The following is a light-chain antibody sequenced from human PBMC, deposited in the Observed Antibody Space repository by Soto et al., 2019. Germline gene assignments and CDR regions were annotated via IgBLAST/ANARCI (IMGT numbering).Light chain of an antibody. Sequence: EIVLTQSPATLSLSPGERATLSCRTSQSVSYNLAWYQQNPGQAPSLLIYDASNRATGVPARFSGSGSGTNFSLTIISLEHDDFAVDYCQQRGDWPLYTFGQGSKLEIK. V-gene: IGKV3-11*01. J-gene: IGKJ2*01. CDR3: QQRGDWPLYT. CDR2: DAS. CDR1: QSVSYN.